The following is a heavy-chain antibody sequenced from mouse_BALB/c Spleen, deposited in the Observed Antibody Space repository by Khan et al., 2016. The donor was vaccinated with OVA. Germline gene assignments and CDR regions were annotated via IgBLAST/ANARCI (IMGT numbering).Heavy chain of an antibody. J-gene: IGHJ3*01. D-gene: IGHD1-2*01. CDR1: GFSLTSYG. CDR3: ARYTTATPY. CDR2: ILAGGST. V-gene: IGHV2-9*02. Sequence: QVQLKQSGPGLVAPSQSLSLTCTVSGFSLTSYGVHWVRQPPGKGLEWLGIILAGGSTTYNSALMSRLSISTDNSKSQVFLKMNSPQTDDTAMYYCARYTTATPYWGQGTLVTVSA.